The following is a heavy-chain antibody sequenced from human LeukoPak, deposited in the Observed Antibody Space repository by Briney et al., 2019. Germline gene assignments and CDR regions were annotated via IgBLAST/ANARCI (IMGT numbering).Heavy chain of an antibody. Sequence: SETLSLTCTVSGGSISSYYWSWIRQPPGKGLEWIGYIYYSGSTNYNPSLKSRVTISVDTSKNQFSLKLSSVTAADTAVYYCASSGEYQLLRGFDYWGQGTLVTVSS. CDR1: GGSISSYY. CDR2: IYYSGST. CDR3: ASSGEYQLLRGFDY. D-gene: IGHD2-2*01. V-gene: IGHV4-59*01. J-gene: IGHJ4*02.